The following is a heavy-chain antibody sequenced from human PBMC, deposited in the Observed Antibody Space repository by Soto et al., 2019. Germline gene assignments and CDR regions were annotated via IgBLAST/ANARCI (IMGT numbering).Heavy chain of an antibody. CDR3: AREVQYWFDP. Sequence: LSLTCTVSGGSISSHYWSWIRQPPGKGLEWIGYIYHSGTTTYNPSLKSRVTISIDTSKSQFSLRLSSVTAADTAVYYCAREVQYWFDPWGQGTLVTVSS. J-gene: IGHJ5*02. CDR2: IYHSGTT. V-gene: IGHV4-59*11. CDR1: GGSISSHY. D-gene: IGHD1-1*01.